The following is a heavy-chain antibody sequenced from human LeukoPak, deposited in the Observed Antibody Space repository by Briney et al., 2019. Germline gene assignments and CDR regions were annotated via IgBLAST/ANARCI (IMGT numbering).Heavy chain of an antibody. CDR3: THNHCTRASCTAFDY. D-gene: IGHD2-2*01. J-gene: IGHJ4*02. Sequence: GGSLRLSCAASGXTFSNAWMSWVRQAPGKGPEWVGRIKSYTAGGATEYAAPVKGRFSISRDDSKNTLYLQMNSLKIDDTAVYYCTHNHCTRASCTAFDYWGQGTLVTVSS. V-gene: IGHV3-15*01. CDR1: GXTFSNAW. CDR2: IKSYTAGGAT.